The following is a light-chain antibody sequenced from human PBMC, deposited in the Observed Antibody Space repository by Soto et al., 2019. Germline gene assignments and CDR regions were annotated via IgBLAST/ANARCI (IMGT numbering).Light chain of an antibody. CDR1: QTISNY. CDR3: QQSYNALSWT. J-gene: IGKJ1*01. CDR2: AAS. V-gene: IGKV1-39*01. Sequence: DLQMTQSPSSLSASVGDRVTITCRASQTISNYLNWYQQKSGSAPQLLIYAASKLQSGVPLRFRGSGSGTTYTLTIVSLQPDDFATYYCQQSYNALSWTFGQGTKVEMK.